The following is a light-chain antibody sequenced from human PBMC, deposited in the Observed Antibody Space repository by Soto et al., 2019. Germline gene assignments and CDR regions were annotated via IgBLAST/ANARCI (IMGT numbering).Light chain of an antibody. Sequence: DIQMTQSTSTLSASVGDRVTITWRASQSLNNDLAWYQQKPGKAPNLLIYDASTLERGVPSRFSGTGSGTEFTLAISSLHPDDFATYYCQQYHRSSVTFGQGTRLEI. CDR2: DAS. V-gene: IGKV1-5*01. CDR3: QQYHRSSVT. J-gene: IGKJ5*01. CDR1: QSLNND.